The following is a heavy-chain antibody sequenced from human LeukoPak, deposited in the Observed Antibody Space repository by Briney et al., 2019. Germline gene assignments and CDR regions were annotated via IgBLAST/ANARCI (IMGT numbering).Heavy chain of an antibody. J-gene: IGHJ4*02. CDR2: SGTRSGTK. CDR1: GFTLSSLA. D-gene: IGHD3-3*01. CDR3: ATSWRY. V-gene: IGHV3-21*01. Sequence: PGGSLRLSCAASGFTLSSLAMHWVRQAPGKGLEWVSSSGTRSGTKYYADSVKGRFTISRDNAKNSLYLQLSGLRVEDTAIYYCATSWRYWGQGTVVTVSS.